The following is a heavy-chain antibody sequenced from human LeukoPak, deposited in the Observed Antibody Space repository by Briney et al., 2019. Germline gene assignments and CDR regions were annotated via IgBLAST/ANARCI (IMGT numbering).Heavy chain of an antibody. Sequence: GASVKVSCKASGGTFTSYTISWVRQAPGQGLEWMGRINPILGIANYAQKFQGRVTITADKSTSTAYMELSSLRSEDTAVYYCARPVTTVKRHLYGMEVWGEESLVTVSS. CDR1: GGTFTSYT. CDR3: ARPVTTVKRHLYGMEV. D-gene: IGHD4-11*01. J-gene: IGHJ4*02. V-gene: IGHV1-69*02. CDR2: INPILGIA.